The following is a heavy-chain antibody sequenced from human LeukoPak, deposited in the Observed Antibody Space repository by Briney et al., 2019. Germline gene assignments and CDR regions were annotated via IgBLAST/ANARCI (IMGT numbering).Heavy chain of an antibody. Sequence: GGSLRLSCAASGFTFSNYAMSWVRQAPGKGLEWVSAISGSGGSTYYADSVKGRFTISRDNSKNTLYLQMNTLRAEDTAIYYCANQQGDIGYWGQGTLVTVSS. J-gene: IGHJ4*02. V-gene: IGHV3-23*01. CDR3: ANQQGDIGY. D-gene: IGHD2-21*02. CDR1: GFTFSNYA. CDR2: ISGSGGST.